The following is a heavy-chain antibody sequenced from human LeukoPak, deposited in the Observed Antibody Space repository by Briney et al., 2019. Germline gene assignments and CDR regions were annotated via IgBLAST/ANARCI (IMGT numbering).Heavy chain of an antibody. CDR2: MRSGDGDT. J-gene: IGHJ4*02. Sequence: PGGSLRLSCAASGFTFSSYAMSWVRQAPGKGLDWVAVMRSGDGDTTYADSVRGRFTISRDNSKNRLDLQMNSLRPEDTAVYHCVRDFPENWQLVPLLGYWGQGTLVTVFS. CDR3: VRDFPENWQLVPLLGY. D-gene: IGHD6-6*01. V-gene: IGHV3-23*01. CDR1: GFTFSSYA.